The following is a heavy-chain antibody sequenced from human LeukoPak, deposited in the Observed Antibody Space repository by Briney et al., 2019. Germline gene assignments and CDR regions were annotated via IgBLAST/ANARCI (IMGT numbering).Heavy chain of an antibody. CDR3: ARDVNYYDTSGYRKTGYYYYGMDV. CDR2: SYYSSKWYN. J-gene: IGHJ6*02. Sequence: SQTLSLTCAISGDSVSSNSAAWNWITQSQSRGLEWLGKSYYSSKWYNVYAVSVKSRITINPDTSKNQFSLQLNSVTDEVTAVYYCARDVNYYDTSGYRKTGYYYYGMDVWGQGTTVTVSS. D-gene: IGHD3-22*01. CDR1: GDSVSSNSAA. V-gene: IGHV6-1*01.